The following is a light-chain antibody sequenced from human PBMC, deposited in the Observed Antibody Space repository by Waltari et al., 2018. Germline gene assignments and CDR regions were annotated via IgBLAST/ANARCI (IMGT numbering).Light chain of an antibody. CDR2: FDN. CDR1: NIESVS. V-gene: IGLV3-21*04. CDR3: QVWDSSSAHPGM. J-gene: IGLJ3*02. Sequence: SYVLTQPPSVSVAPGKTASITCGGENIESVSVHWYQQKPGQAPVLVIYFDNDRPSGIPERFSGSSSGTTATLTISRVEAGDEADYYCQVWDSSSAHPGMFGGGTKLTVL.